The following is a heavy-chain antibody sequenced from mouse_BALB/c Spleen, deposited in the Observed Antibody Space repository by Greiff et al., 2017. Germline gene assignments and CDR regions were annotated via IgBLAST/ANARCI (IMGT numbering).Heavy chain of an antibody. V-gene: IGHV7-3*02. CDR1: GFPFTDYY. CDR2: IRNKANGYTT. J-gene: IGHJ2*01. CDR3: ARVITTASYYFDY. D-gene: IGHD1-2*01. Sequence: EVKLVESGGGLVQPGGSLGLPCATSGFPFTDYYISWGRQAPGKALEWVGFIRNKANGYTTEYSASVKGRFTISRDNSQSILYLQMNTLRAEDSATYYCARVITTASYYFDYWGQGTTLTVSS.